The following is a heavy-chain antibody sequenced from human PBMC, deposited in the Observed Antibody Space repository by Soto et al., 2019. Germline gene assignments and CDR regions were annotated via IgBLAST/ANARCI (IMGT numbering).Heavy chain of an antibody. J-gene: IGHJ6*02. D-gene: IGHD1-26*01. CDR2: IYYRGST. CDR1: GGSISSHY. Sequence: LSETLSLTCTVSGGSISSHYWSWGRQAPGKGLKWIGHIYYRGSTTYNPSLRSRSTISVDTSNNQFSLKLNSVTTADTAVYYCARDGREASGMDVWGQGTKVTVSS. CDR3: ARDGREASGMDV. V-gene: IGHV4-59*11.